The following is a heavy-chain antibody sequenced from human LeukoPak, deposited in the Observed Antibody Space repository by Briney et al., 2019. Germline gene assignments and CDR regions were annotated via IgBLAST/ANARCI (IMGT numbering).Heavy chain of an antibody. CDR1: GGSISSCSYY. CDR3: ARRPDNGYYYGMDV. J-gene: IGHJ6*02. D-gene: IGHD1-1*01. V-gene: IGHV4-39*01. Sequence: SETLSLTCTVSGGSISSCSYYWGWIRQPPGKGLEWIGSIYYSGSTYYNPSLKSRVTISVDTSKNQFSLKLSSVTAADTAVYYCARRPDNGYYYGMDVWGQGTTVTVSS. CDR2: IYYSGST.